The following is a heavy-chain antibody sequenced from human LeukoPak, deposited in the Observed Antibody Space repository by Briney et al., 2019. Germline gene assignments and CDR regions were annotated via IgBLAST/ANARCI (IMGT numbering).Heavy chain of an antibody. V-gene: IGHV4-34*01. CDR1: GGSSSGYY. D-gene: IGHD3-10*01. J-gene: IGHJ4*02. Sequence: SETLSLTCAVYGGSSSGYYWSWIRQPPGKGLEWIGEINHSGSTNYNPSLKSRVTISVDTSKNQFSLKLSSVTAADTAVYYCARAYGITGRVNFDYWGQGTLVTVSS. CDR3: ARAYGITGRVNFDY. CDR2: INHSGST.